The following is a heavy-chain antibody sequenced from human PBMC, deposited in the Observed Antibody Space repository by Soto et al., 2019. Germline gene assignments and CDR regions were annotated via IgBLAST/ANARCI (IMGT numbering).Heavy chain of an antibody. J-gene: IGHJ4*02. D-gene: IGHD1-26*01. V-gene: IGHV3-23*01. CDR1: GFMFSNYA. CDR3: AKRMTVVGTTRVFDS. Sequence: GGSLRLSCAASGFMFSNYALSWVRQAPGKGLEWVSGISGSGDDTYYADSVKGRFTISRDKSKNTLYLQMNSLRAEDTAVYYCAKRMTVVGTTRVFDSWGQGTLVTVSS. CDR2: ISGSGDDT.